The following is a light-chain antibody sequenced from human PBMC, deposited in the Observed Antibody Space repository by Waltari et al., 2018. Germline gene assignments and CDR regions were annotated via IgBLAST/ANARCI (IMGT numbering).Light chain of an antibody. V-gene: IGKV4-1*01. J-gene: IGKJ4*01. CDR1: QSLLYSANNKNY. Sequence: DVVLPPSPHPLAVCLGVMPITSCKSSQSLLYSANNKNYLAWFQQKVGQPPKVLIYRASTRESGVPDRFSGSGSGTDFTLNISSLEAEDVGVYYCKQYNDSRRAFGGGTKVEIK. CDR2: RAS. CDR3: KQYNDSRRA.